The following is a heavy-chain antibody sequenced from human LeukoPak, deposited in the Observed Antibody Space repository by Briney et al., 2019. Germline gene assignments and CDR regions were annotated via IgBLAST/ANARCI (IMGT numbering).Heavy chain of an antibody. D-gene: IGHD3-22*01. CDR3: AKDSNSITMIVVASYFDY. Sequence: GGSLRLSCAASGFTFSSYAMSWVRQAPGKGLEWVSAISGSGGSTYYADSVKGRFTTFRDNSKNTLYLQMNSLRAEDTAVYYCAKDSNSITMIVVASYFDYWGQGTLVTVSS. CDR2: ISGSGGST. CDR1: GFTFSSYA. J-gene: IGHJ4*02. V-gene: IGHV3-23*01.